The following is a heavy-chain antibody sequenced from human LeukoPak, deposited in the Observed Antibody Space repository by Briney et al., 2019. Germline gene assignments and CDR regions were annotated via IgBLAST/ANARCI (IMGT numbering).Heavy chain of an antibody. CDR3: ARDLRYDILTGYYDNWFDP. D-gene: IGHD3-9*01. CDR2: IKQDGSEK. Sequence: PGGSLRLSCAASGFTFSSYWMSWVRQAPGKGLEWVANIKQDGSEKYYVDSVKGRFTISRDNAKNSLYLQMNSLRAEDTAVYYCARDLRYDILTGYYDNWFDPWGQGTLVTVSS. CDR1: GFTFSSYW. J-gene: IGHJ5*02. V-gene: IGHV3-7*01.